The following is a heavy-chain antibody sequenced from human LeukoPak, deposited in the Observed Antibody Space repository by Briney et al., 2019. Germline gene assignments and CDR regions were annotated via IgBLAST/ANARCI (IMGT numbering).Heavy chain of an antibody. CDR2: IKQDGSEK. CDR1: GFTFSSYW. D-gene: IGHD3-10*01. V-gene: IGHV3-7*01. CDR3: ARVFGYYGSGRGAFDI. Sequence: GGSLRLSCAASGFTFSSYWMSWVRQAPGKGLEWVANIKQDGSEKYYVDSVKGRLTISRDNAKNSLYLQMNSLRAEDTAVCYCARVFGYYGSGRGAFDIWGQGTMVTVSS. J-gene: IGHJ3*02.